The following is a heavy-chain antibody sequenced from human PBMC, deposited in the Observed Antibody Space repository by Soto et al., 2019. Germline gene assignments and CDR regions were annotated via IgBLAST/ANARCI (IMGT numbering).Heavy chain of an antibody. CDR3: ARGYQPILPFDF. CDR1: GGTFSGCA. D-gene: IGHD2-15*01. J-gene: IGHJ4*02. CDR2: IIPILRTT. Sequence: SVEVSREASGGTFSGCAFTWLGQAPGKVFELMGTIIPILRTTEYEQKFQGRVTITADESTTAVYMELSGLTSGDTGIYFCARGYQPILPFDFCGQGTLVTVSS. V-gene: IGHV1-69*11.